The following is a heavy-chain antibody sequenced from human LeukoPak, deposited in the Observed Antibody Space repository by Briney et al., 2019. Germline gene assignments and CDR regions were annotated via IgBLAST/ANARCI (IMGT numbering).Heavy chain of an antibody. CDR1: GGSFSGYY. Sequence: SETLSLTCAVYGGSFSGYYWSWIRQPPGKGLEWIGEIDHSGSTNYNPSLKSRVTISVDTSKNQFSLKLSSVTAADTAVYYCARGPSIQLWSDPYYYYGMDVWGQGTTVTVSS. CDR3: ARGPSIQLWSDPYYYYGMDV. V-gene: IGHV4-34*01. J-gene: IGHJ6*02. D-gene: IGHD5-18*01. CDR2: IDHSGST.